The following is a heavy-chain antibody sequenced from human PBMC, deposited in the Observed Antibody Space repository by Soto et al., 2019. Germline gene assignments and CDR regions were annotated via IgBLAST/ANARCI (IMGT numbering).Heavy chain of an antibody. CDR2: ISSSSDNI. CDR3: ARLPKGSLVTA. Sequence: QPGGSLRLSCVASGFRFSDHSMTWVRQSPGKGLQWIAYISSSSDNIYYAESVRGRFTVSRDNAKNALFLEMNSLRDDDTATYYCARLPKGSLVTAWGQGTRVTVSS. D-gene: IGHD2-21*02. CDR1: GFRFSDHS. J-gene: IGHJ4*02. V-gene: IGHV3-48*02.